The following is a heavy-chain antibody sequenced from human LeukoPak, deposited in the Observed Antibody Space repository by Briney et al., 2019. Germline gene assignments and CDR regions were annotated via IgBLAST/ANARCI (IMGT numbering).Heavy chain of an antibody. CDR3: AGAGRYSSGWYGNY. J-gene: IGHJ4*02. CDR1: GGSISSGGYY. Sequence: PSETLSLTCTVSGGSISSGGYYWSWIRQHPGKGLEWIGYIYYSGSTYYNPSLKSRVTISVDTSKNQFSLKLSSVTAADTAVYCCAGAGRYSSGWYGNYWGQGTLVTVSS. V-gene: IGHV4-31*03. CDR2: IYYSGST. D-gene: IGHD6-19*01.